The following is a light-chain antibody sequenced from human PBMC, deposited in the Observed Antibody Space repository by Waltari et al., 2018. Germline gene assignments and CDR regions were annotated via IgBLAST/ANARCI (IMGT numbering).Light chain of an antibody. CDR3: CSYAGSYSYV. CDR1: SSDVGGYNS. Sequence: QSALTQPRSVSGSPGQSVTISCTGTSSDVGGYNSVSWYKQHPGKAPKLMIYDVRKRPSGVPVRFSGSKSGNTASLTISGLQAEDEADYYCCSYAGSYSYVFGTGTKVTVL. J-gene: IGLJ1*01. V-gene: IGLV2-11*01. CDR2: DVR.